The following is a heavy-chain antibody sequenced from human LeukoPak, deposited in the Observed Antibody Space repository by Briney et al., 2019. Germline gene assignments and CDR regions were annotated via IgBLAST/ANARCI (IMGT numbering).Heavy chain of an antibody. CDR3: ATGRAFDI. Sequence: GGSLGLSCAASGFTFSSYGMHWVRQAPGKGLEWVAVISYDGSNKYYADSVKGRFTISRDNSKNTLYLQMNSLRAEDTAVYYCATGRAFDIWGQGTMVTVSS. CDR1: GFTFSSYG. CDR2: ISYDGSNK. V-gene: IGHV3-30*03. J-gene: IGHJ3*02. D-gene: IGHD3-10*01.